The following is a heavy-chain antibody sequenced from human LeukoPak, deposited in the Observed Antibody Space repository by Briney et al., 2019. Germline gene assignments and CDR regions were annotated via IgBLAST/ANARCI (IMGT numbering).Heavy chain of an antibody. J-gene: IGHJ4*02. Sequence: PGGSLRLSCAASGFTFSSYSMNWVRQAPGKGLEWVSSISSSSSYIYYADSVKGRFTISRENAKNSLYLQMNSLRAEDTAVYYCAREGDIVVVVAAPDYWGQGTLVTVSS. CDR3: AREGDIVVVVAAPDY. CDR2: ISSSSSYI. CDR1: GFTFSSYS. V-gene: IGHV3-21*01. D-gene: IGHD2-15*01.